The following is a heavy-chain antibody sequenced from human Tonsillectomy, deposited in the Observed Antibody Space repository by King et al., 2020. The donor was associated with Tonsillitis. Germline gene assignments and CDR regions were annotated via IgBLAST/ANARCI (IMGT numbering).Heavy chain of an antibody. CDR1: AYMFTTYG. D-gene: IGHD2-15*01. V-gene: IGHV1-18*01. CDR3: ARDQRVNRGYFSGWYGGY. Sequence: QLVQSGPEMKKPGASVKVSCKAPAYMFTTYGMSWVRQAPGQGPEWMAWINTYTGDTDYAQRLQGRVTVTRHTSTSRVYMELRSLTSDETAMYYCARDQRVNRGYFSGWYGGYWGQGTLVTVSS. J-gene: IGHJ4*02. CDR2: INTYTGDT.